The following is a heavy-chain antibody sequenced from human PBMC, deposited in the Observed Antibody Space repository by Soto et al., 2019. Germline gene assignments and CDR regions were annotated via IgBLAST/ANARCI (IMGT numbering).Heavy chain of an antibody. D-gene: IGHD3-22*01. J-gene: IGHJ4*02. V-gene: IGHV3-49*03. CDR1: GFTFGDYA. CDR3: TKVQADYYDSSVPNY. Sequence: GGSLRLSCTASGFTFGDYAMSWFRQAPGKGLECVGFIRSKAYGGTTEYAASVKGRFTISRDDSKSIAYLQMNSLKTEDTAVYYCTKVQADYYDSSVPNYWGQGTLVTVSS. CDR2: IRSKAYGGTT.